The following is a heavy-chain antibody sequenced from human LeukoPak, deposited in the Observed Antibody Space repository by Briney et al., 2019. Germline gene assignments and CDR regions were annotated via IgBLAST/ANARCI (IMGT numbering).Heavy chain of an antibody. CDR2: IYYSGST. CDR1: GYSISSGYY. CDR3: ARHIRPTYYYGSGSYRFDP. V-gene: IGHV4-38-2*02. Sequence: SETLSLTCTVSGYSISSGYYWGWIRQPPGKGLEWIGSIYYSGSTYYNPSLKSRVTISVDTSKNQFSLKLSSVTAADTAVYYCARHIRPTYYYGSGSYRFDPWGQGTLVTVSS. D-gene: IGHD3-10*01. J-gene: IGHJ5*02.